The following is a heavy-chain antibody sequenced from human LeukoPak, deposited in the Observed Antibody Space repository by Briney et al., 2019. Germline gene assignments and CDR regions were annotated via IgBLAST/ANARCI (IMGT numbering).Heavy chain of an antibody. CDR3: ARLAEYRDFDY. D-gene: IGHD2/OR15-2a*01. CDR2: IYYSGST. J-gene: IGHJ4*02. Sequence: PSETLSLTCTVSGGSISSYYWSWIRQPPGKGLEWIGYIYYSGSTNYNPSLKSRVTISVDTSKNQFSLKLSSVTAADTAVYYCARLAEYRDFDYWGQGTLVTVSS. V-gene: IGHV4-59*08. CDR1: GGSISSYY.